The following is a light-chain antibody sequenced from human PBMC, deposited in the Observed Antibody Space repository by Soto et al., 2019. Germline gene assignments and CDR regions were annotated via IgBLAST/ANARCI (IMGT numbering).Light chain of an antibody. Sequence: QSALTQPASVSGSPGQSITISCTGTSSDVGSYNLVSWYQQHPGKAPKLMIYEVSKRPSGVSNRFSGSKSDNMASLTISGLQAEDEADYYCCSYAGSSTFKVFGGGTKLTVL. CDR3: CSYAGSSTFKV. CDR2: EVS. V-gene: IGLV2-23*02. CDR1: SSDVGSYNL. J-gene: IGLJ3*02.